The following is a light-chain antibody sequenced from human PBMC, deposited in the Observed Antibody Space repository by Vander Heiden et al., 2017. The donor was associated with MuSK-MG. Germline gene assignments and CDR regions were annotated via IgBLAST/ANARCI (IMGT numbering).Light chain of an antibody. CDR1: QGINNY. Sequence: DIQMTQSPSSVSASVGDRVTITCRASQGINNYLAWFQQKPGKAPKSLIYAASSLQSGVPSKCSGSGSVRDFTLTISLQSEDFATYYCQQYYSYPPTFGQGTKVE. CDR3: QQYYSYPPT. V-gene: IGKV1-16*02. J-gene: IGKJ1*01. CDR2: AAS.